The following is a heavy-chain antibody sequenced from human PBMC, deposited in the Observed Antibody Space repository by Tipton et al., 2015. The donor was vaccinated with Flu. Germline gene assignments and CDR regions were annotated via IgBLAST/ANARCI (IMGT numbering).Heavy chain of an antibody. D-gene: IGHD3-3*01. J-gene: IGHJ4*02. CDR3: ASTYYDFWAFDF. Sequence: TLSLTCAVYGGSFSGYYWSWIRQPPGKGLEWIGEINHSGSTNYNPSLKSRVTISMHTSKNQFSLKLSSVTAADTAVYYCASTYYDFWAFDFWGQGTLVTVSS. V-gene: IGHV4-34*01. CDR2: INHSGST. CDR1: GGSFSGYY.